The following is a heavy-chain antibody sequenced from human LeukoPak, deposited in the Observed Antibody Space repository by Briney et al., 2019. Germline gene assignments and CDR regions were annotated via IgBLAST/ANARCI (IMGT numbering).Heavy chain of an antibody. V-gene: IGHV4-34*01. CDR3: ARVIRITIFGVVIEGENWFDP. J-gene: IGHJ5*02. D-gene: IGHD3-3*01. CDR2: INHSGST. CDR1: GGSFSGYY. Sequence: SETLSLTCAVYGGSFSGYYWSWIRQPPGKGLEWIGEINHSGSTNYNPSLKSRVTISVDTSKNQFSLKLSSVTAADTAVYYCARVIRITIFGVVIEGENWFDPWGQGTLVTVSS.